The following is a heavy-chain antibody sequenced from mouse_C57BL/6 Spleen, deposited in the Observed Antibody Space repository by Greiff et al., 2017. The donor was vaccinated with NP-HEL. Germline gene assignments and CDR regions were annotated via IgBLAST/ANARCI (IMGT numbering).Heavy chain of an antibody. D-gene: IGHD1-1*01. V-gene: IGHV3-1*01. J-gene: IGHJ1*03. Sequence: EVKLEESGPGMVKPSQSLSLTCPVTVYSITSGYDWHWIRHFPGNKLDWMGYISSSGSTNYNPSLKSRISITHDTSKNHFFLKLNSVTTEDTATYYCARNYGSILWYFDVWGTGTTVTVSS. CDR2: ISSSGST. CDR1: VYSITSGYD. CDR3: ARNYGSILWYFDV.